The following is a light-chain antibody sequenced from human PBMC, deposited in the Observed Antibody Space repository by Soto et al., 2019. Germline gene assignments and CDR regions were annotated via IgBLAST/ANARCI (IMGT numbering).Light chain of an antibody. CDR3: LQYNDWSVYT. Sequence: EVVMTQSPVNLSVSPGERATLSCRASQSVSTHLAWYQQKPGQAPKLLIYAASTRVTGISASFSGSGSGTELSLHISSLQSKDFGIYYCLQYNDWSVYTFGQGTNVEVK. CDR1: QSVSTH. V-gene: IGKV3-15*01. CDR2: AAS. J-gene: IGKJ2*01.